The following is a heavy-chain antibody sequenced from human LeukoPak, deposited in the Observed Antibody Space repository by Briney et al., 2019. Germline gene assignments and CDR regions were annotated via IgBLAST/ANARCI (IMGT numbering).Heavy chain of an antibody. CDR3: AMHCDFWSGLDY. J-gene: IGHJ4*02. CDR2: INSDGSST. V-gene: IGHV3-74*01. D-gene: IGHD3-3*01. Sequence: GGSLRLSCAASGFTFSSYWMHWVRQAPGKGLVWVSRINSDGSSTSYADSVKGRFTISRDNAKNTLYLQMNSLRAEDTAVYYCAMHCDFWSGLDYWGQGTLVTVSS. CDR1: GFTFSSYW.